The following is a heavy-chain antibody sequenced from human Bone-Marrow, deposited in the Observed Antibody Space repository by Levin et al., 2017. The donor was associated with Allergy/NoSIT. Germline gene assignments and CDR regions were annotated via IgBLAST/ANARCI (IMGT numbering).Heavy chain of an antibody. Sequence: SCAASGFTFSSYAMHWVRQAPGKGLEWVAVISYDGSNKYYADSVKGRFTISRDNSKNTLYLQMNSLRAEDTAVYYCARKLWVIDYWGQGTLVTVSS. CDR1: GFTFSSYA. CDR3: ARKLWVIDY. D-gene: IGHD3-16*01. CDR2: ISYDGSNK. J-gene: IGHJ4*02. V-gene: IGHV3-30-3*01.